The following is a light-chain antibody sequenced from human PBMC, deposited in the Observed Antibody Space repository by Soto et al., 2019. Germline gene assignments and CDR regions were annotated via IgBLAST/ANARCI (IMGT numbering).Light chain of an antibody. CDR2: AAS. V-gene: IGKV1-9*01. J-gene: IGKJ5*01. CDR1: QDISSF. Sequence: IQLTQSPSFLSASVGDRVTITCRASQDISSFLAWYQQKPGTAPKLLIYAASTLQSGVPSRFSGSGSGTDFTLTISSLQPEDFATYYCQQSYTLPITFGQGTRLEIK. CDR3: QQSYTLPIT.